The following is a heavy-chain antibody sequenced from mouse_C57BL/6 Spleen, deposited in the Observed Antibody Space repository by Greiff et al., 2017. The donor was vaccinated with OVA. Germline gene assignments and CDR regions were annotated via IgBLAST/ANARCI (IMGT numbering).Heavy chain of an antibody. V-gene: IGHV1-80*01. J-gene: IGHJ2*01. CDR2: LYPGDGDT. D-gene: IGHD4-1*01. Sequence: QVQLQQSGAELVKPGASVKISCKASGYAFSSYWLNWVKQRPGKGLEWIGQLYPGDGDTNYNGKLKGKATLTADKSSSTAYMQLSSLTSEDSAVYFCARWGLTGTDYWGQGTTLTVSS. CDR1: GYAFSSYW. CDR3: ARWGLTGTDY.